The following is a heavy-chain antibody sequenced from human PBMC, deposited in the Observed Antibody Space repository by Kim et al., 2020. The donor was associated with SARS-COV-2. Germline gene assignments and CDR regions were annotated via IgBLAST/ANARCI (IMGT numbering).Heavy chain of an antibody. CDR3: VRGPWIQLYYFDY. D-gene: IGHD5-18*01. Sequence: SDGGRLTTSRDTPRNTLYLQMNSLGADDTAVYYCVRGPWIQLYYFDYWGQGTLVTVSS. V-gene: IGHV3-74*01. J-gene: IGHJ4*02.